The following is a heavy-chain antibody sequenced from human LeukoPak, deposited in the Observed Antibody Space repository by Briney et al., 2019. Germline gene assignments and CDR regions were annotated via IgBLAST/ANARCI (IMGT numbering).Heavy chain of an antibody. Sequence: PSETLSLTCTVSGYSISSGYYWGWIRQPPGNGLEWIGNISYSGTTYYSPYLKSRVTISLDTSKNQFSLKLSSVTAPDTAIYYCAVYYYYYMDVWGKGTTVTVSS. V-gene: IGHV4-38-2*02. CDR1: GYSISSGYY. CDR3: AVYYYYYMDV. J-gene: IGHJ6*03. CDR2: ISYSGTT.